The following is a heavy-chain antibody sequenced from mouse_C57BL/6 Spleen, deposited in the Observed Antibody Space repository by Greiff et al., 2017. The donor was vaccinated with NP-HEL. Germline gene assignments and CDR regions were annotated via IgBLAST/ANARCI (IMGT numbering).Heavy chain of an antibody. D-gene: IGHD2-4*01. CDR1: GYTFTSYW. J-gene: IGHJ1*03. CDR3: ARSDYDWYFDV. V-gene: IGHV1-55*01. Sequence: VQLQQSGAELVKPGASVKMSCKASGYTFTSYWITWVKQRPGQGLEWIGDIYPGSGSTNYNEKFKSKATLTVDTSSSTAYMQLSSLPSEEAAVYYCARSDYDWYFDVWGTGTTVTVSS. CDR2: IYPGSGST.